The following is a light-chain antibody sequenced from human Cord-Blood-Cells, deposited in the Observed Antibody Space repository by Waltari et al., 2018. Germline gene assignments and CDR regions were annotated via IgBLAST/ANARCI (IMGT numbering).Light chain of an antibody. CDR3: CSYAGSSDWV. Sequence: QSALTQPASVSGSPGQSITIPCTGTSSDVGSYNLVSWYQQHPGKAPKLVIYEGSKRPSGVSNRFSGSKSGNTASLTISGLQAEDEADYYCCSYAGSSDWVFGGGTKLTVL. CDR2: EGS. CDR1: SSDVGSYNL. J-gene: IGLJ3*02. V-gene: IGLV2-23*01.